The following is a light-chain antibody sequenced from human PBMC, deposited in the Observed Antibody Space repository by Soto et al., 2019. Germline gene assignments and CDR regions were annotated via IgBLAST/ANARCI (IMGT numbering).Light chain of an antibody. CDR2: DAS. Sequence: EIVLTQSPATLSLSPGERATLSCRASQSVSRYLAWYQQKPGQAPRLLIYDASNRATGIPARFSGSGSGTDFTLTISSLAPEDFAVYYGQQRSDWPSTFGGGTKVQIK. V-gene: IGKV3-11*01. CDR3: QQRSDWPST. CDR1: QSVSRY. J-gene: IGKJ4*01.